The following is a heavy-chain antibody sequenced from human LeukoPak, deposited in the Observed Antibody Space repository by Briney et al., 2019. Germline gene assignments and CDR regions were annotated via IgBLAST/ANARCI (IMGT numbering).Heavy chain of an antibody. CDR1: RFSSSNYG. CDR2: IRYDGNKK. D-gene: IGHD4-17*01. CDR3: AKVAEYGDNDAFDI. J-gene: IGHJ3*02. V-gene: IGHV3-30*02. Sequence: GGSLRLSCAASRFSSSNYGMHWARQAAGTGLEWVAFIRYDGNKKYYVDSGKGRFTVSTNNSKNTLYLQQNSLRGEDTAVYYCAKVAEYGDNDAFDIWGQGTMVTVSS.